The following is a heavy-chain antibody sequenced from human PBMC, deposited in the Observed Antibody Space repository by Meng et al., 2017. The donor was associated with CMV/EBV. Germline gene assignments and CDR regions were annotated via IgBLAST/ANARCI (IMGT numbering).Heavy chain of an antibody. J-gene: IGHJ4*02. CDR2: INHSGST. D-gene: IGHD3-22*01. CDR3: ARLSTMIAVEN. Sequence: SDPLSLTCAVYGGSFSGYYWSWIRQPPGKGLEWIGEINHSGSTNYNPSLKSRVTISVDTSKNQFSLKLSSVTAAETAVYYCARLSTMIAVENWGQGTLVTVSS. CDR1: GGSFSGYY. V-gene: IGHV4-34*01.